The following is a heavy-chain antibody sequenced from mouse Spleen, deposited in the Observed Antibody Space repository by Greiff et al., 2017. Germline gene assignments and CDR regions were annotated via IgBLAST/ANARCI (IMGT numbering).Heavy chain of an antibody. J-gene: IGHJ1*03. D-gene: IGHD1-1*01. CDR1: GYTFTSYW. CDR2: IHPNSGST. V-gene: IGHV1-64*01. CDR3: ARRIYYYGSSYVWYFDV. Sequence: VKLQESGAELVKPGASVKLSCKASGYTFTSYWMHWVKQRPGQGLEWIGMIHPNSGSTNYNEKFKSKATLTVDKSSSTAYMQLSSLTSEDSAVYYCARRIYYYGSSYVWYFDVWGTGTTVTVSS.